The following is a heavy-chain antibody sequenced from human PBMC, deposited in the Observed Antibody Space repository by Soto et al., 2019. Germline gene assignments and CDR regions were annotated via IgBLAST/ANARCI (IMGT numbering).Heavy chain of an antibody. Sequence: GGSLRLSCAASGFTFRSFTVNWVRLAPGKGLEWVSTISSNSAYIYYTDALRGRLTISRDNAKNSLHLQMNSLRAEDTAVYYCTRDASRDSSARGWFDPWGPGTLVTVSS. D-gene: IGHD6-13*01. CDR3: TRDASRDSSARGWFDP. J-gene: IGHJ5*02. V-gene: IGHV3-21*01. CDR2: ISSNSAYI. CDR1: GFTFRSFT.